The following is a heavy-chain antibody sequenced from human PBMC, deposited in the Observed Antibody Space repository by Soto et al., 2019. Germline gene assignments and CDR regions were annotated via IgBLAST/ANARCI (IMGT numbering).Heavy chain of an antibody. CDR1: GFTFSSYA. V-gene: IGHV3-23*01. Sequence: EVQLLESGGGLVQPGGSLRLSCAASGFTFSSYAMTWVRRAPGKGLEWVSAISGSGNTTYYADSVKGRFTISRDSSKNTLYLQMNSLRAEDTAVYFCGKDLSSSWYPQYWGQGTLVTVSS. D-gene: IGHD6-13*01. J-gene: IGHJ4*02. CDR3: GKDLSSSWYPQY. CDR2: ISGSGNTT.